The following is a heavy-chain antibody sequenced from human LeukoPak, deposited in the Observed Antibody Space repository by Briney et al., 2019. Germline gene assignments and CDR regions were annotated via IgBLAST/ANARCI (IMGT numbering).Heavy chain of an antibody. Sequence: GGSLRLSCAASGFTFSSYAMSWVRQAPGKGLEWVSAISGSGGSTYYADSVKGRFTISRDNSKNTLYLRMNSLRADDTAVYYCAKDRSVDTATTPNAFDIWGQGTMVTVSS. CDR3: AKDRSVDTATTPNAFDI. CDR2: ISGSGGST. V-gene: IGHV3-23*01. J-gene: IGHJ3*02. D-gene: IGHD5-18*01. CDR1: GFTFSSYA.